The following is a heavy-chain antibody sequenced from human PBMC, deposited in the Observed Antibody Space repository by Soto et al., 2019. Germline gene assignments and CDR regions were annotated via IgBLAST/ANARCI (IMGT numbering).Heavy chain of an antibody. J-gene: IGHJ5*02. CDR3: ARGVVGATSHLFDP. V-gene: IGHV4-30-2*01. CDR1: GGSISSGGYS. CDR2: IYHSGST. D-gene: IGHD1-26*01. Sequence: QLQLQESGSGLVKPSQTLSLTCAVSGGSISSGGYSWSWIRQPPGKGLEWIGYIYHSGSTYYNPTRKSRVPISVDRSKNQFSLKLGSVTAADTAVYYCARGVVGATSHLFDPWGQGTLVTVSS.